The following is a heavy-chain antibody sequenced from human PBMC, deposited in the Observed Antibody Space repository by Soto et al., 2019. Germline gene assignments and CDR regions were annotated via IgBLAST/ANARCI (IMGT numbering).Heavy chain of an antibody. Sequence: PSETLSLTCTVSGGSVSSGSYYWSWIRQPPGKGLEWIGYIYYSGSTNYNPSLKSRVTISVDTSKNQFSLKLSSVTAADTAVYYCARYLSDSSGYYTNSWGQGTLVTVS. CDR2: IYYSGST. CDR3: ARYLSDSSGYYTNS. V-gene: IGHV4-61*01. CDR1: GGSVSSGSYY. D-gene: IGHD3-22*01. J-gene: IGHJ4*02.